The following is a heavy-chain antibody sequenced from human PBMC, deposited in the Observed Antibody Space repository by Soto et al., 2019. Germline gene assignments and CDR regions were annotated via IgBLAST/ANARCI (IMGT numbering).Heavy chain of an antibody. V-gene: IGHV1-8*01. CDR2: MNPNSGNT. D-gene: IGHD3-3*01. Sequence: ASVKVSCKASGYTFTSYDINWVRQATGQGLEWMGWMNPNSGNTGYAQKFQGRVTMTRNTSISTAYMELSSLRSEDTAVYYCAKGQFWSGYYRGIGMDVWGQGTTVTVSS. CDR3: AKGQFWSGYYRGIGMDV. CDR1: GYTFTSYD. J-gene: IGHJ6*02.